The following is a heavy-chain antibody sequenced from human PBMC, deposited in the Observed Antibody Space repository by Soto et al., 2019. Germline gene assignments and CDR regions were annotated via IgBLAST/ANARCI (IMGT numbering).Heavy chain of an antibody. CDR1: GFTFTSSA. CDR3: AALSATSRITLSPTFDY. J-gene: IGHJ4*02. CDR2: IVVGSGNT. Sequence: GASVKVSCKASGFTFTSSAVQWVRQARGQRVEWIGWIVVGSGNTNYAQKFQERVTITRDMSTSTAYMELSSLRSEDTAVYYCAALSATSRITLSPTFDYWGQGTLVTVSS. V-gene: IGHV1-58*01. D-gene: IGHD5-12*01.